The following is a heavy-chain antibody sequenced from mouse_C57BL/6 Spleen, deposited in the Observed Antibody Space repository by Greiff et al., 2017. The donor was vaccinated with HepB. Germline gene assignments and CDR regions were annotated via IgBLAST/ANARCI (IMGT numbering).Heavy chain of an antibody. J-gene: IGHJ3*01. Sequence: QVQLKESGAELVRPGASVTLSCKASGYTFTDYEMHWVKQTPVHGLEWIGAIDPETGGTAYNQKFKGKAILTADKSSSTAYMELRSLTSEDSAVYDCTKIFAYWGQGTLVTVSA. CDR2: IDPETGGT. CDR1: GYTFTDYE. CDR3: TKIFAY. V-gene: IGHV1-15*01.